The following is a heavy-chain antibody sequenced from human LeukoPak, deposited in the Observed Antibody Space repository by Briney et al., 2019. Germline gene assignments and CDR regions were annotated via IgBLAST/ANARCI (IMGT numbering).Heavy chain of an antibody. V-gene: IGHV1-69*05. CDR2: VIPIFGTA. D-gene: IGHD2-21*01. J-gene: IGHJ6*03. CDR1: GGTFSSYA. Sequence: SVKVSCKASGGTFSSYAISWVRQAPGQGLEWMGRVIPIFGTANYAQKFQGRVTITTDESTSTAYMELSSLRSEDTAAYYCARDVAIPPPKNYYYMDVWGKGTTVTVSS. CDR3: ARDVAIPPPKNYYYMDV.